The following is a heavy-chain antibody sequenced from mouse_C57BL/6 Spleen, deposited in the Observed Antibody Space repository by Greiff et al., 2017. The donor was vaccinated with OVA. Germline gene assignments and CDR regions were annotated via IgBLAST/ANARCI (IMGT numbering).Heavy chain of an antibody. V-gene: IGHV1-59*01. D-gene: IGHD1-1*01. CDR1: GYTFTSYW. CDR2: IDPSDSYT. Sequence: QVQLKQPGAELVRPGTSVKLSCKASGYTFTSYWMHWVKQRPGQGLEWIGVIDPSDSYTNYNQKFKGKATLTVDTSSSTAYMQLSSLTSEDSAVYYCARGDYGSPYWGQGTLVTVSA. CDR3: ARGDYGSPY. J-gene: IGHJ3*01.